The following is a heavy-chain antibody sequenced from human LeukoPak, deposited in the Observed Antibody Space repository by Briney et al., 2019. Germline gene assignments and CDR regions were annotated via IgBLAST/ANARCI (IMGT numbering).Heavy chain of an antibody. J-gene: IGHJ4*02. CDR3: AGDKGYSGYDPAPYYFDY. Sequence: AGGSLRLSCAASGFSFSDAWMNWVRQAPGKGLEWVSTFKTNSGQVYYAESVRGRFTISRDNTKNTLYLQMNSLRAEDTAVYYCAGDKGYSGYDPAPYYFDYWGQGTLVTISS. CDR1: GFSFSDAW. CDR2: FKTNSGQV. D-gene: IGHD5-12*01. V-gene: IGHV3-21*01.